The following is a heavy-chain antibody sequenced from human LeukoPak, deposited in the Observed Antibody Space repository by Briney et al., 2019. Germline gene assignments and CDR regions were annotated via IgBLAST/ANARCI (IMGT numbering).Heavy chain of an antibody. J-gene: IGHJ6*02. D-gene: IGHD6-13*01. CDR3: ARGSTQQLDYYYYYGMDV. Sequence: SVKVSCKASGGTFSSYAISWVRQAPGQGLEWMGGIIPIFGTANYAQKFQGRVTITADESTSTAYMELGSLRSEDTAVYYCARGSTQQLDYYYYYGMDVWGQGTTVTVSS. CDR2: IIPIFGTA. CDR1: GGTFSSYA. V-gene: IGHV1-69*13.